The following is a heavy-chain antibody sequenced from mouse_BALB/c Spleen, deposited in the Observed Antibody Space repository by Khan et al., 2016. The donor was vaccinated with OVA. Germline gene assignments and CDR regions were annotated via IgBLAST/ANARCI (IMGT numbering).Heavy chain of an antibody. CDR2: VNPNTGNI. D-gene: IGHD2-14*01. CDR1: GYSFTGYY. J-gene: IGHJ3*01. CDR3: ARGYDFFAY. Sequence: VQLQQSGPDLVKPGASVKMSCKASGYSFTGYYMNWVKQSHGKSLESIGRVNPNTGNINYNQKFKDKAILIVDTSSSTAYMELRSLTSEDSAVYYCARGYDFFAYWGQGTLVSVSA. V-gene: IGHV1-26*01.